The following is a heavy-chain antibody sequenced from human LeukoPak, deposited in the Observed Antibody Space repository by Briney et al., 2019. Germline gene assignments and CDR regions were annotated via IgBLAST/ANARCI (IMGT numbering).Heavy chain of an antibody. CDR1: GESFSGYY. CDR3: APMVRKWYYFDY. D-gene: IGHD3-10*01. V-gene: IGHV4-39*01. Sequence: PSETLSLTCAVYGESFSGYYWGWIRQPPGKGLEWIGSIYYSGSTYYNLSLKSRVTISVDTSKNQFSLKLSSVTAADTAVYYCAPMVRKWYYFDYWGQGTLVTVSS. CDR2: IYYSGST. J-gene: IGHJ4*02.